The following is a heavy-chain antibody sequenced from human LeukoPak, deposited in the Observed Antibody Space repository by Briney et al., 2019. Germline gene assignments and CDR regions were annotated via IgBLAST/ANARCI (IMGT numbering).Heavy chain of an antibody. V-gene: IGHV3-53*01. CDR3: ARDRRTGYDSSYYCSFGY. J-gene: IGHJ4*02. D-gene: IGHD3-22*01. CDR1: GFTVSSNY. CDR2: LYSGGST. Sequence: GGSLRLSCAASGFTVSSNYMSWVRQAPGKGLEWVSVLYSGGSTYYADSVKGRFTISRDNSKNTLYLQMNSLRAEDTAVYYCARDRRTGYDSSYYCSFGYWGQGTLVTVSS.